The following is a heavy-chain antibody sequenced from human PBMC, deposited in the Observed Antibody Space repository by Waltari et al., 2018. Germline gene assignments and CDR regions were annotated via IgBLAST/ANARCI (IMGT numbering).Heavy chain of an antibody. V-gene: IGHV4-4*07. CDR3: ARDQSTRRGYYYYMDV. CDR2: IYTSGST. CDR1: GGSISSYY. J-gene: IGHJ6*03. D-gene: IGHD2-2*01. Sequence: VQLQESGPGLVKPSETLSLTCTVSGGSISSYYWSWIRQPAGKGLEWIGRIYTSGSTNYNPSLKSRVTMSVDTSKNQFSLKLSSVTAADTAVYYCARDQSTRRGYYYYMDVWGKGTTVTISS.